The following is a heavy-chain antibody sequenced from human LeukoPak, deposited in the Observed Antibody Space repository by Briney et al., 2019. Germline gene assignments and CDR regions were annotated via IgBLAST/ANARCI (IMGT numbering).Heavy chain of an antibody. CDR2: ISSSGSTI. V-gene: IGHV3-48*03. CDR1: GFTFSSYE. Sequence: GGSLRLSCAASGFTFSSYEMNWVRHAPGKGLEWVSYISSSGSTIYYADSVKGRFTISRDNAKNSLYLQMNSLRAEDTAVYYCARGGYDFWSGYPLDYWGQGTLVTVSS. J-gene: IGHJ4*02. D-gene: IGHD3-3*01. CDR3: ARGGYDFWSGYPLDY.